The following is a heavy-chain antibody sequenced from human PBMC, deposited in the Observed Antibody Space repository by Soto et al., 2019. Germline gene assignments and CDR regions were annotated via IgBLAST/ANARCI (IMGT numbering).Heavy chain of an antibody. V-gene: IGHV4-59*01. CDR3: ARDGIDSSGYYYGSGH. Sequence: SETLSLTCTVSGGSISSYYWSWIRQPPGKGLEWIGYIHYSGSTNYNPSLKSRVTISVDTSKNQFSLKLSSVTAADTAVYYCARDGIDSSGYYYGSGHWGQGTLVTVSS. CDR1: GGSISSYY. D-gene: IGHD3-22*01. CDR2: IHYSGST. J-gene: IGHJ4*02.